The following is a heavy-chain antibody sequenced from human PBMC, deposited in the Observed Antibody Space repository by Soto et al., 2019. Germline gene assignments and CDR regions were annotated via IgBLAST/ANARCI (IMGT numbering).Heavy chain of an antibody. CDR2: IDPRDSYT. J-gene: IGHJ6*02. V-gene: IGHV5-10-1*01. CDR1: GFTFTIYW. D-gene: IGHD4-4*01. Sequence: GESLKISCQASGFTFTIYWITWVRQMPGKGLEWMGNIDPRDSYTNYSPSFRGRVTISADKSISTAYLQWSSLKASDTAMYYCARLVDTNYGPGVMDVWGQGTTVPVSS. CDR3: ARLVDTNYGPGVMDV.